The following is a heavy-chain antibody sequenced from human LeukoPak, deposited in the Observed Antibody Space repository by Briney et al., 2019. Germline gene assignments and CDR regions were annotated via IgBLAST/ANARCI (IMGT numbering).Heavy chain of an antibody. V-gene: IGHV3-48*04. CDR2: ISSGSGTI. CDR3: ARDDSLGGFDY. J-gene: IGHJ4*02. CDR1: GFTFSRYT. Sequence: GGSLRLSCAASGFTFSRYTMNWVRQAPGKGLEWVSYISSGSGTIYYADSVKGRFTISRDNAQNSLYLQMNSLRAEDTAVYYCARDDSLGGFDYWGQGTLVTVSS. D-gene: IGHD3-16*01.